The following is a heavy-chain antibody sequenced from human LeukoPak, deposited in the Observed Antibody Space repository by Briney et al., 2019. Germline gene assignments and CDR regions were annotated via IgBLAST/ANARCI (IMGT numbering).Heavy chain of an antibody. J-gene: IGHJ4*02. V-gene: IGHV3-7*01. CDR2: IQHDGREA. D-gene: IGHD1-1*01. CDR1: AFTFASYS. CDR3: ARGRYHLLTFHFDF. Sequence: GGSLTLSCAASAFTFASYSMSCVRQAPGRGLEWVGYIQHDGREAYYIDSVTGRLSISRDNAKNPLCLQINRQRDDGPAVYVCARGRYHLLTFHFDFWGQGALVTVSS.